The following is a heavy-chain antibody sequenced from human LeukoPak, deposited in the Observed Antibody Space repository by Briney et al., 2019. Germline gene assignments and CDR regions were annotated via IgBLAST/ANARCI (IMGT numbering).Heavy chain of an antibody. Sequence: ASVKVSCKASGYTFTGYYVHWVRQAPGQGLEWMGWINPNSGGTNYAQKFQGRVTMTRDTSISTAYMELSRLRSDDTAVYYCARPFYGDYGNCYYMDVWGKGTTVTVSS. CDR2: INPNSGGT. CDR1: GYTFTGYY. CDR3: ARPFYGDYGNCYYMDV. J-gene: IGHJ6*03. D-gene: IGHD4-17*01. V-gene: IGHV1-2*02.